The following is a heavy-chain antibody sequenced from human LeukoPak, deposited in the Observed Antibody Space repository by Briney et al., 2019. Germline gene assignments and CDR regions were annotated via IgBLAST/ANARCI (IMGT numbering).Heavy chain of an antibody. CDR2: ISSSSNKV. V-gene: IGHV3-48*01. Sequence: PGGSLRLSCAASGFAISDYSMNWVRQVPGKGLEWVSYISSSSNKVYYADSVKGRFTISRDNAKNSLYLQMNSLRAEDTAVYYCARVGIQLCVDYWGQGTLVTVSS. D-gene: IGHD5-18*01. CDR1: GFAISDYS. J-gene: IGHJ4*02. CDR3: ARVGIQLCVDY.